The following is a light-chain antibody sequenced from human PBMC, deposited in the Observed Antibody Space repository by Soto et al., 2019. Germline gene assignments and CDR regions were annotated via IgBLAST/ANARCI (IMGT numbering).Light chain of an antibody. Sequence: DLQMTQSHSTLPASVGDRVTITCRASQSISNWLAWYQQKSWTAPKVLIYHASNLHSGVPSRFSGSGFGTECTLTISSLQSDDFATYYCQHYNSYSFSQETKVEIK. V-gene: IGKV1-5*01. CDR2: HAS. J-gene: IGKJ1*01. CDR1: QSISNW. CDR3: QHYNSYS.